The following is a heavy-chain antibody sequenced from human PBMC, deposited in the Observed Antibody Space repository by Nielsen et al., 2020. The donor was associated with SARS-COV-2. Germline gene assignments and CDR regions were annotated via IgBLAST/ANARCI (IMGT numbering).Heavy chain of an antibody. CDR1: GYTFTTYA. D-gene: IGHD6-13*01. CDR3: ARDLGVAAAGTALYYFDF. J-gene: IGHJ4*02. CDR2: ISAYKSKT. V-gene: IGHV1-18*01. Sequence: ASVKVSCKASGYTFTTYAIHWVRQAPGQGLEWMGWISAYKSKTVYAQKFQGRVTMTTDTSTSTTYMELRSLRSDDSAVYYCARDLGVAAAGTALYYFDFWGQGTLVTVSS.